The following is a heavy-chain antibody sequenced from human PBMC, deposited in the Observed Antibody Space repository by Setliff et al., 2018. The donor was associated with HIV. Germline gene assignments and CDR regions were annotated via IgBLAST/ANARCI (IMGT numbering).Heavy chain of an antibody. CDR2: VTPDGGDK. D-gene: IGHD2-21*01. CDR3: VRDLARVIAH. J-gene: IGHJ4*02. V-gene: IGHV3-7*01. Sequence: PGGSLRLSCAASGFMFGADWMSWVRQTPGKGLEWVASVTPDGGDKYYANSMRGRFTISRDNGKNAVYLQMNSLTAEDTALYYCVRDLARVIAHWGQGSLVTVSS. CDR1: GFMFGADW.